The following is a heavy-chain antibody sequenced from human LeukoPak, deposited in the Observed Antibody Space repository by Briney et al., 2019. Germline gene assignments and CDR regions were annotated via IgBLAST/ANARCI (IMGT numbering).Heavy chain of an antibody. CDR2: IKRDGSEK. Sequence: GGSLRLSCAASGFTFSSYWMSWVRQAPGKGLEWVANIKRDGSEKYYVDSVKGRFTISRDNAKNSLYLQMNSLRAEDTAVYYCATSMTTVTKTPLDYWGQGTLVTVSS. D-gene: IGHD4-17*01. J-gene: IGHJ4*02. CDR1: GFTFSSYW. CDR3: ATSMTTVTKTPLDY. V-gene: IGHV3-7*01.